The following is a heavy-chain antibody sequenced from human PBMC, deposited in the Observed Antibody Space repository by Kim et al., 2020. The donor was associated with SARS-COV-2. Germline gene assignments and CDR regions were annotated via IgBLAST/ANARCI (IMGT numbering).Heavy chain of an antibody. V-gene: IGHV4-31*02. Sequence: NPSLKSRVTRSVDTSKNQFSLKLSSVTAADTAVYYCARNPRQYQLTTLDYWGQGTLVTVSS. J-gene: IGHJ4*02. CDR3: ARNPRQYQLTTLDY. D-gene: IGHD2-2*01.